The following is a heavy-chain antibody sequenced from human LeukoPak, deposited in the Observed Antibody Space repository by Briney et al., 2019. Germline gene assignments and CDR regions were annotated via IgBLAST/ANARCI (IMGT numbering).Heavy chain of an antibody. Sequence: PSETLSLTCTVSGGSIRSYYWSWIRQPPGKGLEWIGYISYSGSTNYNPSLKSRVTISVDMSKNQFSLKLSSVTAADTAVYYCARATTPWSNFDIWGQGTMVTVSS. V-gene: IGHV4-59*01. CDR3: ARATTPWSNFDI. CDR1: GGSIRSYY. D-gene: IGHD1-1*01. J-gene: IGHJ3*02. CDR2: ISYSGST.